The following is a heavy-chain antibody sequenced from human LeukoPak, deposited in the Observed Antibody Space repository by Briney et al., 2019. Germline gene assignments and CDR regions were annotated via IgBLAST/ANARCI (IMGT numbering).Heavy chain of an antibody. CDR1: GYTYTGYY. V-gene: IGHV1-8*02. Sequence: ASVKVSCKASGYTYTGYYMHWVRQAPGQGPEWMGWMNPNSGNTGYAQNFQGRVTMTRNTSISTAYMELSSLRSEDTAVYYCVRGRNSWYIYWGQGTLVTVSS. CDR2: MNPNSGNT. J-gene: IGHJ4*02. CDR3: VRGRNSWYIY. D-gene: IGHD6-13*01.